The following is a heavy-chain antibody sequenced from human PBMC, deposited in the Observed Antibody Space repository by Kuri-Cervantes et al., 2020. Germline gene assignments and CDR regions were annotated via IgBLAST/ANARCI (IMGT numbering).Heavy chain of an antibody. CDR1: VFTFSTYA. V-gene: IGHV3-23*01. J-gene: IGHJ4*02. Sequence: ESLKISCAASVFTFSTYAMSWVRQAPGKGLEWVSAVDGTGRYTYDVDPVRGRFTISRDNSKTTLYLQMNSLRAEDTAVYYCAKAVGYCTNGVCWGFDYWGQGTLVTVSS. CDR2: VDGTGRYT. D-gene: IGHD2-8*01. CDR3: AKAVGYCTNGVCWGFDY.